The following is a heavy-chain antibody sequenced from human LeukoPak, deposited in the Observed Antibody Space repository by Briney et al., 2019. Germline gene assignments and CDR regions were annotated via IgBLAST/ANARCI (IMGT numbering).Heavy chain of an antibody. J-gene: IGHJ4*02. D-gene: IGHD6-13*01. V-gene: IGHV6-1*01. CDR1: GDSVSSNSAA. CDR2: TYYRSKRYN. Sequence: SQTLSLTCAISGDSVSSNSAAWNWIRQSPSRGLEWLGRTYYRSKRYNDYAVSVKSRITINPDTSKNQFSLQLNSVTPEDTAVYYCARGRFKFGSSWYVNYFDYWGQGTLVTVSS. CDR3: ARGRFKFGSSWYVNYFDY.